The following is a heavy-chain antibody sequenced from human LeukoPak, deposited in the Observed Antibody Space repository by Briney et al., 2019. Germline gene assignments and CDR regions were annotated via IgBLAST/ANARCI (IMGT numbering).Heavy chain of an antibody. J-gene: IGHJ4*02. CDR2: IYTSGST. D-gene: IGHD6-13*01. Sequence: SETLSLTCTVSGGSISSGSYYWSWIRQPAGKGLEWIGRIYTSGSTNYNPSLKSRVTISVDTSKNQFSLKLSSVTAADTAVYYCARGEIAAAGNVFGYWGQGTLVTVSS. V-gene: IGHV4-61*02. CDR1: GGSISSGSYY. CDR3: ARGEIAAAGNVFGY.